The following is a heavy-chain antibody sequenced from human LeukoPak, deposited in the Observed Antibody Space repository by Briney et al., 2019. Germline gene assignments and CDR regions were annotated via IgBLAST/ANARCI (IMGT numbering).Heavy chain of an antibody. CDR3: ARVSKNGEYLYDSSGTFDY. CDR2: IYTSGST. D-gene: IGHD3-22*01. J-gene: IGHJ4*02. Sequence: PSETLSLTCTVSGGSISRYYWSWIRQPAGKGLEWIGRIYTSGSTNYNPSLKSRVTMSVDTSKNQFSLKLSSVTAADTSVYYCARVSKNGEYLYDSSGTFDYWGQGTLVTVSS. CDR1: GGSISRYY. V-gene: IGHV4-4*07.